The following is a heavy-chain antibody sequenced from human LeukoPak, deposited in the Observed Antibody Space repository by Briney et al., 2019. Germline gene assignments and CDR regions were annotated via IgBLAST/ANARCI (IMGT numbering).Heavy chain of an antibody. D-gene: IGHD3-9*01. CDR1: GYTFTSYG. CDR3: ARDGELRYFDWLSDDFAFDI. J-gene: IGHJ3*02. V-gene: IGHV1-18*01. Sequence: ASVKVSCKASGYTFTSYGISWVRQAPGQGLEWMGWISAYNGNTNYAQKLHGRVTMTTDTSTSTAYMELRSLRSDDTAVYYCARDGELRYFDWLSDDFAFDIWGQGTMVTVSS. CDR2: ISAYNGNT.